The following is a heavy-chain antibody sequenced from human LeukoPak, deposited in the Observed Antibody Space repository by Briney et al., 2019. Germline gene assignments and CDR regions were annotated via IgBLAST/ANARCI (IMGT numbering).Heavy chain of an antibody. J-gene: IGHJ4*02. CDR1: GFPFKSYA. Sequence: GGSLRLSCAASGFPFKSYAMHWVRQAPGKGLEWVATISYDGNTQYYADSVKGRLTISRDNSKSTLYLQINSLRAEDTTIFYCARSAITTWYFDLWGQGALVTVSS. CDR2: ISYDGNTQ. V-gene: IGHV3-30*04. D-gene: IGHD3-22*01. CDR3: ARSAITTWYFDL.